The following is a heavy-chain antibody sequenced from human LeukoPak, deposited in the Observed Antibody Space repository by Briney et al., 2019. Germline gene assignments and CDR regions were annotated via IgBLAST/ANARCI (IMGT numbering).Heavy chain of an antibody. D-gene: IGHD6-19*01. Sequence: ASVKVSCKASGGTFSSYAISWVRQAPGQGLEWMGGIIPIFGTANYAQKFQGRVTITADKSTSTAYMELSSLRSEDTALYYCAKEGPAVAGTPSGFDYWGQGTLVTVSS. CDR1: GGTFSSYA. CDR2: IIPIFGTA. CDR3: AKEGPAVAGTPSGFDY. J-gene: IGHJ4*02. V-gene: IGHV1-69*06.